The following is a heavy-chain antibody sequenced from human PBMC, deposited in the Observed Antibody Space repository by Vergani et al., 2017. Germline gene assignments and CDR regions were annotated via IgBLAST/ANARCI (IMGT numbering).Heavy chain of an antibody. CDR1: GYTFSNYY. Sequence: QVQLVQSGAEVKKPGASVKVSCKASGYTFSNYYMHWVRQAPGQGLEWMGIINPSGGHTNYAQKLQGRVTMTRDTSTSTVYMELSSLRSEDTAIYYCARGDYGILTGYRYWGQGTLVNVSA. CDR2: INPSGGHT. V-gene: IGHV1-46*03. CDR3: ARGDYGILTGYRY. D-gene: IGHD3-9*01. J-gene: IGHJ4*02.